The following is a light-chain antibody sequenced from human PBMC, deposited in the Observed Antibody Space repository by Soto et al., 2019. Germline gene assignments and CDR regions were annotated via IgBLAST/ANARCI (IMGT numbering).Light chain of an antibody. CDR2: EVS. CDR3: CSFTSITTYV. J-gene: IGLJ1*01. V-gene: IGLV2-14*01. CDR1: SSDVGAYSY. Sequence: SVLTQPASVSGSLGQSITISCTGTSSDVGAYSYVSWYQQQPGKAPKLMISEVSNRPSGVSNRFSGSKSGNTASLIISGLQAEDEADYYCCSFTSITTYVFGTGTKV.